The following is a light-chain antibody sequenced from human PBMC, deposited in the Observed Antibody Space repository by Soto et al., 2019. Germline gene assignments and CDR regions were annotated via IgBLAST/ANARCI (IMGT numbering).Light chain of an antibody. J-gene: IGKJ1*01. CDR1: QSISSW. Sequence: DIQMTQSPSTLSASVGDRITITCRASQSISSWLAWYQQKPGKAPYLLIYKASSSESGIASRFSGSGSGTKFTLTISSLQPDDSATYYCQQYESGWTFGQGTKVEIK. V-gene: IGKV1-5*03. CDR3: QQYESGWT. CDR2: KAS.